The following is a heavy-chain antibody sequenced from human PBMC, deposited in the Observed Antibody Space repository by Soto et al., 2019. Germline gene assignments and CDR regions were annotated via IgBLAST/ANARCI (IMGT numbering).Heavy chain of an antibody. J-gene: IGHJ6*03. V-gene: IGHV1-18*01. CDR2: ISANNGDT. CDR1: GYTFTSHG. Sequence: QVQLVQSGAEVKKPGASVKVSCKASGYTFTSHGISWVRQAPGQGLEWLGWISANNGDTNYAQKFQGRVTVTTDTSTSTGSMELRSLRSEDTAVYYCARMVRGSNIDYYYYMDVWGKGTTVTVSS. D-gene: IGHD3-10*01. CDR3: ARMVRGSNIDYYYYMDV.